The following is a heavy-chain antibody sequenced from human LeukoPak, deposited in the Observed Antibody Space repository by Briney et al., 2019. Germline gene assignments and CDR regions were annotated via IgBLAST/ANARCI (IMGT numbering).Heavy chain of an antibody. Sequence: GGSLRLSCAASGFTFSSYWMHWVRQAPGKGLVWVSRINSDGSSTSYADSVKGRFTISRDNAKNTLYLQMNSLRAEDTAVYYCAKGVGATNVRVYWGQGTLVTVSS. J-gene: IGHJ4*02. CDR2: INSDGSST. CDR3: AKGVGATNVRVY. D-gene: IGHD1-26*01. CDR1: GFTFSSYW. V-gene: IGHV3-74*01.